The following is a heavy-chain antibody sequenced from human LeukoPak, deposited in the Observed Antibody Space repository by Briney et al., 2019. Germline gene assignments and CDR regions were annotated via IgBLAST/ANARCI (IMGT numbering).Heavy chain of an antibody. D-gene: IGHD1-26*01. V-gene: IGHV3-74*01. Sequence: GGSLRLSCAASGFTFSNYWMHWVRQAPGKGLVWVSRITSDGSSTSYADSVKGRFTISRDNANNTLYLQVNSLRAEDTAVYYCARSGRYLDYWGQGTLITVSS. CDR1: GFTFSNYW. J-gene: IGHJ4*02. CDR2: ITSDGSST. CDR3: ARSGRYLDY.